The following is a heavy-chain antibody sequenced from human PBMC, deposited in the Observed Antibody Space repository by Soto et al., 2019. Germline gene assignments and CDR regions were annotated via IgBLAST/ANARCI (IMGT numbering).Heavy chain of an antibody. CDR1: GYTFTSYG. CDR3: ARYTSNIVVVPAYGMDV. Sequence: RASVKVSCKASGYTFTSYGISWVRQAPGQGLEWMGWISAYNGNTNYAQKLQGRVTMTTDTSTSTAYMELRSLRSDDTAVYYCARYTSNIVVVPAYGMDVWGQGTTVTVSS. J-gene: IGHJ6*02. CDR2: ISAYNGNT. D-gene: IGHD2-2*01. V-gene: IGHV1-18*01.